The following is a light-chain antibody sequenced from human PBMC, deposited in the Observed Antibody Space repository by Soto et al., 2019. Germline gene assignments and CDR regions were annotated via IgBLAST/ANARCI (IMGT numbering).Light chain of an antibody. CDR1: SSDVGGYNY. Sequence: QSALTQPASVCGSPGQSITISCTGTSSDVGGYNYVSWYQQYPGKAPKLMIYDVSNRPSGVSNRFSGSKSGNTASLTISGLQAEDEADYYCSSYTSSSTPHVVFGGGTKLTVL. V-gene: IGLV2-14*01. CDR3: SSYTSSSTPHVV. CDR2: DVS. J-gene: IGLJ2*01.